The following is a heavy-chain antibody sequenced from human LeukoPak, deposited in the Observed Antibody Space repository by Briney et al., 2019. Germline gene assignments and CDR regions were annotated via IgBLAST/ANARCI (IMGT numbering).Heavy chain of an antibody. CDR2: ISSSGTTI. Sequence: GGSLRLSCAASGFTFCDYYMTWIRQAPGKGLEWVSYISSSGTTIYYADSVKGRFTISRDNAKKSLYLQMNSLRAEDTAVYYCARQPTTSGTLYWGQGTLVTVSS. D-gene: IGHD3-10*01. J-gene: IGHJ4*02. CDR3: ARQPTTSGTLY. V-gene: IGHV3-11*04. CDR1: GFTFCDYY.